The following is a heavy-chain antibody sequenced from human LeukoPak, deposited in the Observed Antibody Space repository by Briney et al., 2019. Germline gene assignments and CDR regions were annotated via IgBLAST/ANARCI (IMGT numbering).Heavy chain of an antibody. V-gene: IGHV3-74*01. J-gene: IGHJ4*02. CDR3: ASGGGLGSSSDY. CDR1: GFTFSNHW. D-gene: IGHD6-6*01. Sequence: GGSLRLSCAASGFTFSNHWIHWVRQVPGKGLVWVSRIDGGGSSTSYADSVKGRFSIFRDNSKNTLYLQMNSLRVEDTAVYYCASGGGLGSSSDYWGQGTLVTVSS. CDR2: IDGGGSST.